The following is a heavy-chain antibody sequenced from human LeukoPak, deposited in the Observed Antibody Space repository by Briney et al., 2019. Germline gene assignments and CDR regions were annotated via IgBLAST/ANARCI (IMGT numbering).Heavy chain of an antibody. CDR2: IYYSGST. J-gene: IGHJ4*02. Sequence: SETLSLTCTVSGGSIRSYYWSWIRQPPGKGLEWIGYIYYSGSTKYNPSLKSRVTISVDTSKNQFSLKLSSVTAADTAVYYCARHRSVVDTAMAFDYWGQGTLVTVSS. V-gene: IGHV4-59*08. D-gene: IGHD5-18*01. CDR1: GGSIRSYY. CDR3: ARHRSVVDTAMAFDY.